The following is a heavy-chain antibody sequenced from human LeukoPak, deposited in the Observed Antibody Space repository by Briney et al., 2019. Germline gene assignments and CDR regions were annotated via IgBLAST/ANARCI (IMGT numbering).Heavy chain of an antibody. D-gene: IGHD3-3*01. V-gene: IGHV3-9*01. CDR3: AKGNYDFWSGPVY. Sequence: GRSLRLSCAASGFTFDDYAMHWVRQAPGKGLEWVSGISWNSGSIGYADSVKGRFTISRDNAKNSLYLRMNSLRAGDTALYYCAKGNYDFWSGPVYWGQGTLVTVSS. J-gene: IGHJ4*02. CDR2: ISWNSGSI. CDR1: GFTFDDYA.